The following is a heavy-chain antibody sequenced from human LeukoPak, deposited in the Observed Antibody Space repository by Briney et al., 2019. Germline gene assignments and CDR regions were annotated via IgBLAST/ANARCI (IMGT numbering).Heavy chain of an antibody. J-gene: IGHJ6*03. V-gene: IGHV1-69*06. Sequence: ASVKVSCKASGGTFSSYAISWVRQAPGQGLEWMGGIIPIFGTANYAQKFQGRVTITADKSTSTAYMELSSLRSEDTAVYYCVWVAVRNYYYYMDVWGKGTTVTVSS. CDR2: IIPIFGTA. CDR1: GGTFSSYA. D-gene: IGHD3-10*01. CDR3: VWVAVRNYYYYMDV.